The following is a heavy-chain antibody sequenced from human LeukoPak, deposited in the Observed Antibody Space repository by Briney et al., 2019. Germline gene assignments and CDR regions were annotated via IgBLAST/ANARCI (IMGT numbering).Heavy chain of an antibody. CDR2: ISSSSSYI. CDR3: ARGAKDSWMDY. D-gene: IGHD6-13*01. CDR1: GFTFSSYS. V-gene: IGHV3-21*01. J-gene: IGHJ4*02. Sequence: TGGSLRLSCAASGFTFSSYSMNWVRQAPGKGLEWVSSISSSSSYIYYADSVKSRFTISRDNAKNSLYLQMNSLRAEDTAVYYCARGAKDSWMDYWGQGTLVTVSS.